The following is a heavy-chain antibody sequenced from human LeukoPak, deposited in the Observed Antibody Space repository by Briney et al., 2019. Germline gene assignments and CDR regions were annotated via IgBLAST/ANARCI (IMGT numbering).Heavy chain of an antibody. J-gene: IGHJ4*02. CDR3: AKDQTEGATLDY. D-gene: IGHD1-26*01. CDR1: GFTFSSYA. CDR2: ISYDGSNE. Sequence: GRSLRLPCAASGFTFSSYAMHWVRQAPGKGLEWVAVISYDGSNEYYADSVKGRFTISRDNSKNTLYLQMNSLRAEDTAVYYCAKDQTEGATLDYWGQGTLVTVSS. V-gene: IGHV3-30-3*01.